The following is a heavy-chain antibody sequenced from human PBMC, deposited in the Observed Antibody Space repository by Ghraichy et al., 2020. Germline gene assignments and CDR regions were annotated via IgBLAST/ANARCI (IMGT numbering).Heavy chain of an antibody. CDR2: IYWDDIK. J-gene: IGHJ4*02. CDR1: GFSLTTGGVG. V-gene: IGHV2-5*02. D-gene: IGHD5/OR15-5a*01. Sequence: SGPTLVKPTQTLTLTCTFSGFSLTTGGVGVGWIRQPPGKALECLALIYWDDIKRYSPSLSNRLTITKDTSKNQVVLTMTNMDPLDTATYFCAHMYAVDVASIDYYFHSWGQGTLVTVSS. CDR3: AHMYAVDVASIDYYFHS.